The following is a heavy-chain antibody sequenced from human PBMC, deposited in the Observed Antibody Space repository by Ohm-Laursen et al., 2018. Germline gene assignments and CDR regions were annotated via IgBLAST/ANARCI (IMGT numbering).Heavy chain of an antibody. CDR2: INPSGGST. J-gene: IGHJ4*02. CDR3: ARLGPSMAYDY. CDR1: GYTFTSYY. V-gene: IGHV1-46*01. D-gene: IGHD2/OR15-2a*01. Sequence: SVKVSCKASGYTFTSYYMHWVRQAPGQGLEWMGIINPSGGSTSYAQKFQGRVTMTRNTSISTAYMELSSLRSEDTAVYYCARLGPSMAYDYWGQGTLVTVSS.